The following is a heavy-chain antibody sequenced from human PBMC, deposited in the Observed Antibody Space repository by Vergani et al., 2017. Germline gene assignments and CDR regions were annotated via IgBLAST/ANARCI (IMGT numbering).Heavy chain of an antibody. J-gene: IGHJ4*02. CDR1: DFSITSGDY. D-gene: IGHD1-26*01. CDR2: IYHSGRT. CDR3: GSLDGSLREN. Sequence: QVQLQESGPGLVKPSETLSLICTVSDFSITSGDYWGWIRQPPGKGLEWIGTIYHSGRTYYNPSLRSRLTISVDTSKNQFSLTLRSVTPADTAVYHCGSLDGSLRENWGQGTLVTVSS. V-gene: IGHV4-38-2*02.